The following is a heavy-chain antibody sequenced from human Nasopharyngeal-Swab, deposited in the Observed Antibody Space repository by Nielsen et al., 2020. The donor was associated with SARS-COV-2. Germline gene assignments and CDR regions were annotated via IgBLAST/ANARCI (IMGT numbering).Heavy chain of an antibody. D-gene: IGHD6-19*01. V-gene: IGHV3-53*01. CDR2: IYSGGST. CDR3: AREGGSSGWYYFDY. Sequence: GGSLRLSCAASGFTVSSNYMSWVRQAPGKGLEWVSVIYSGGSTYYADSVKGRFTISRDNSKNTLYLQMNSLRAEDTAVYYCAREGGSSGWYYFDYWGQETLVTVSS. CDR1: GFTVSSNY. J-gene: IGHJ4*02.